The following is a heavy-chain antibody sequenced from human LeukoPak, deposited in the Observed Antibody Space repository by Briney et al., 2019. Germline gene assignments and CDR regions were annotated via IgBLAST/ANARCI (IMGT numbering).Heavy chain of an antibody. Sequence: ASVTVSCKASEYTFTGYYMHWVRQAPGQGLEWKGWINPNSGGTHYAQKFHGRVTMSRDTSISTAYMELSRLRSDDTAVYYCARGPYVPFPNWYFDLWGRGTLVTVSS. CDR1: EYTFTGYY. CDR3: ARGPYVPFPNWYFDL. J-gene: IGHJ2*01. CDR2: INPNSGGT. V-gene: IGHV1-2*02. D-gene: IGHD3-10*02.